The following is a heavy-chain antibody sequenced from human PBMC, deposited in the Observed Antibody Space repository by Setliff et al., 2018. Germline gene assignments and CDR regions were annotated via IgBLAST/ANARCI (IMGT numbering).Heavy chain of an antibody. CDR1: GYKFTNYW. V-gene: IGHV5-51*01. Sequence: GESLKLSCQGSGYKFTNYWVAWVRQLPGKGLEWVGVIYPGDSSTRYSPSFRGQVTISADKSISTAYLQWTSLKASDTAIFFCARQRESRGYFDYWGQGALVTVSS. CDR2: IYPGDSST. D-gene: IGHD3-10*01. J-gene: IGHJ4*02. CDR3: ARQRESRGYFDY.